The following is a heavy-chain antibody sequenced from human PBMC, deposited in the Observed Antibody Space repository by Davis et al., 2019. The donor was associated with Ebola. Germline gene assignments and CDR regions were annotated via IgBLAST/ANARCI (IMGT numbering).Heavy chain of an antibody. V-gene: IGHV3-48*03. D-gene: IGHD6-13*01. Sequence: GESPKTPCVAPGFTLTSYEMNWVRQAPGKGPEWVSYISSSGRATYYADSVKGRFTISRDNAKNSLDLQVNGLGAEDTAAYYCARGAGYIEDSSFDSWGQGILVTVSS. CDR2: ISSSGRAT. CDR1: GFTLTSYE. J-gene: IGHJ4*02. CDR3: ARGAGYIEDSSFDS.